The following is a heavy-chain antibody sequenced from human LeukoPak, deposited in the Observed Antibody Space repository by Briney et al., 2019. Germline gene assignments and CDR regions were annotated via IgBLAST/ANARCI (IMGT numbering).Heavy chain of an antibody. D-gene: IGHD3-3*01. V-gene: IGHV3-21*04. CDR1: GFTFSSYS. CDR3: AKDQGDDFEPQTYYYYGMDV. CDR2: ISSGSSYI. J-gene: IGHJ6*02. Sequence: GGSLRLSCAASGFTFSSYSMNWVRQAPGKGLEWVSSISSGSSYIYFADSVKGRFTISRDNAKNSLYLQMNSLRAEDTALYYCAKDQGDDFEPQTYYYYGMDVWGQGTTVTVSS.